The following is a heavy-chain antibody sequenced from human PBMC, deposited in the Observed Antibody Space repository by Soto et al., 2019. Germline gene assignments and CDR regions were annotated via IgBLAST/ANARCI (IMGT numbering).Heavy chain of an antibody. CDR1: GYTFTSYG. D-gene: IGHD1-1*01. CDR2: ISAHNGNT. Sequence: QVHLVQSGAEVKKPGASVKVSCKASGYTFTSYGITWVRQAPGQGLEWMGWISAHNGNTDYAQKLQGRVIVTRDTSTRTAYMELRRLISTGTAVYYCARGRYGDYWGQGALVTVSS. J-gene: IGHJ4*02. V-gene: IGHV1-18*01. CDR3: ARGRYGDY.